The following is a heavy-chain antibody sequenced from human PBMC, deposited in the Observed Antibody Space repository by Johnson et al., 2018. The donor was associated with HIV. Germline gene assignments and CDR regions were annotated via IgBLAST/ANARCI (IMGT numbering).Heavy chain of an antibody. Sequence: VQLVESGGGLVQPGGSLRLSCAASGFTFNDNWIGWVRQAPGKGLEWVSVIYSGGSTYYADSVKGRFTISRDNSKNTLYLQMKSLRAEDTAVYFCARDPSLDAFDIWGQGTMVTVSS. J-gene: IGHJ3*02. CDR1: GFTFNDNW. CDR2: IYSGGST. CDR3: ARDPSLDAFDI. V-gene: IGHV3-66*02.